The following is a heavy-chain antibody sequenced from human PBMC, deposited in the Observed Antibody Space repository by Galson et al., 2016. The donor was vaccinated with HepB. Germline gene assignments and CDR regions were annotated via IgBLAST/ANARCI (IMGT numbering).Heavy chain of an antibody. D-gene: IGHD1-26*01. J-gene: IGHJ2*01. CDR2: ISGIGGYT. CDR1: GFTFSSYA. CDR3: AKEGAYSGCYFSHWYFDL. Sequence: SLRLSCAASGFTFSSYAMIWVRQAPGKGLEWVSIISGIGGYTSDADYVKGRFTISRDNSRNTLYIQMNNLRAEDTAVYYCAKEGAYSGCYFSHWYFDLWGRGTVVTVAS. V-gene: IGHV3-23*01.